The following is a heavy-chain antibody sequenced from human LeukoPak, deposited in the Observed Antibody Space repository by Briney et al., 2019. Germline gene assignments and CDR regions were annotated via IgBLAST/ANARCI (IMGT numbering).Heavy chain of an antibody. J-gene: IGHJ5*02. D-gene: IGHD2-15*01. V-gene: IGHV4-34*01. CDR2: INHSGST. CDR1: GGSFSGYY. CDR3: ARAPGYCSGGSCYSGWFDP. Sequence: SETLSLTCAVYGGSFSGYYWSWIRQPPGKGLEWIGEINHSGSTNYNPSLKSRVTISVDTSKNQFSLKLGSVTAADTAVYYCARAPGYCSGGSCYSGWFDPWGQGTLVTVSS.